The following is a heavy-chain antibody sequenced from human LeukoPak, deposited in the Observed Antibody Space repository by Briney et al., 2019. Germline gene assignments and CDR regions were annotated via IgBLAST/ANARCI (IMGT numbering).Heavy chain of an antibody. CDR2: ISKDGSIT. Sequence: GGSLRLSCAASGFTFSNYWMHWVRQAPAKGLVWVSRISKDGSITNYADSVKGRFTISRDNAKHTLYLQMNSLRAEDTAVYYCARVVSSSDLLDYWGQGTLVTVSS. J-gene: IGHJ4*02. CDR1: GFTFSNYW. D-gene: IGHD3-22*01. V-gene: IGHV3-74*01. CDR3: ARVVSSSDLLDY.